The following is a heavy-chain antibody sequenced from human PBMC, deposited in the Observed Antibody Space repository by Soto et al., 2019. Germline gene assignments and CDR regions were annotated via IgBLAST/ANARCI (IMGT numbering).Heavy chain of an antibody. J-gene: IGHJ4*02. V-gene: IGHV1-18*04. CDR3: ARDWCSGGKCYFFFYY. CDR1: GYAFTSYC. Sequence: ASVQVSCRASGYAFTSYCISFLRQAPGQAVEWMGWISVYNGHTNYAQKFQGRVNMTTDTSTNTVYMELSSMTSDDTAVYYCARDWCSGGKCYFFFYYWGQGTLVTVSS. D-gene: IGHD2-15*01. CDR2: ISVYNGHT.